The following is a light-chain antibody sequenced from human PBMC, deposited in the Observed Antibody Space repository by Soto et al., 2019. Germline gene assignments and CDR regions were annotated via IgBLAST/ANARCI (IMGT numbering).Light chain of an antibody. Sequence: EIVLTHSPATLSLSPGERATLSCRASQRISGYLAWYQQRPGQAPRLLIYDASNRANGIPARFTGSGSGTDFTLTISSLEPEDFAVYFCQQRAGWPPTFGGGTKVDIK. CDR1: QRISGY. V-gene: IGKV3-11*01. CDR3: QQRAGWPPT. CDR2: DAS. J-gene: IGKJ4*01.